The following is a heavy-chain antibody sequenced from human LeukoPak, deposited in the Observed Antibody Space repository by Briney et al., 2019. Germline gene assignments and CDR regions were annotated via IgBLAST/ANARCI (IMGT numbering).Heavy chain of an antibody. CDR3: ATHPPTVVGDALDF. D-gene: IGHD4-23*01. CDR1: GYTFIDYY. Sequence: PGASVKVSCKASGYTFIDYYMHWVRQAPGQGLEWVGRVDPEDDEAKYADKFQGRVIITADTSTDTTYMELSRLTSEDTAIYYCATHPPTVVGDALDFWGQGTLVTVS. CDR2: VDPEDDEA. J-gene: IGHJ3*01. V-gene: IGHV1-69-2*01.